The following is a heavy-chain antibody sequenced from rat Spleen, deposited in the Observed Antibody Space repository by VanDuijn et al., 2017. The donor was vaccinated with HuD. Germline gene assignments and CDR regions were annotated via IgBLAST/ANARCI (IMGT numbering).Heavy chain of an antibody. V-gene: IGHV5-7*01. CDR3: ATYNSGY. D-gene: IGHD4-3*01. Sequence: EVQLVESGGGLVQPGRSLKLSCAASGFTFSDYNMAWVRQAPKKGLEWVATISHDDGRTYYRDSVKGRFNISRDNAKSTLYLQMDRLRSDDTATYYCATYNSGYWGQGVMVTVSS. CDR2: ISHDDGRT. CDR1: GFTFSDYN. J-gene: IGHJ2*01.